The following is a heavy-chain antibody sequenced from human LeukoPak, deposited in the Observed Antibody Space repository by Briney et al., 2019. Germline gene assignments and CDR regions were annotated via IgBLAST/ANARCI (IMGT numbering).Heavy chain of an antibody. Sequence: SETLSLTCTVSGYSISNGYYWGWIRQPPGKGLEWVGSIYYSGNTYYNASLKSQVSISIYTSKNQFSLRLTSVTAADTAVYYCARQTGSGLFILPGGQGTLVTVSS. CDR3: ARQTGSGLFILP. V-gene: IGHV4-38-2*02. CDR2: IYYSGNT. J-gene: IGHJ4*02. D-gene: IGHD3/OR15-3a*01. CDR1: GYSISNGYY.